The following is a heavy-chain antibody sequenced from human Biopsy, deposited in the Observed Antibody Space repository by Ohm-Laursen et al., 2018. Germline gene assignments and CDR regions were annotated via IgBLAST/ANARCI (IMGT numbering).Heavy chain of an antibody. Sequence: SLRLSCTASGFTFSPYSMNWVRQAPGQGLEWVSSISSSGSLIYFADSVKGRFTISRDNARNSLYLQMNSLRAEDTAVYYCGRGQTVAPGYYGMDVWGQGTTVTVSS. V-gene: IGHV3-21*01. CDR1: GFTFSPYS. D-gene: IGHD4-17*01. CDR3: GRGQTVAPGYYGMDV. J-gene: IGHJ6*02. CDR2: ISSSGSLI.